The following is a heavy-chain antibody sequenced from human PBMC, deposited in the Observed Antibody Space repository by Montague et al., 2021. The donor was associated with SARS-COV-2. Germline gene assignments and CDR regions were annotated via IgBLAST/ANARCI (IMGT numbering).Heavy chain of an antibody. D-gene: IGHD5-24*01. J-gene: IGHJ4*02. CDR1: GGSISSYY. CDR3: ARVFPRWLQFDPYFDY. CDR2: IYYSGST. V-gene: IGHV4-59*01. Sequence: SETLSLTCTVSGGSISSYYWSWIRQPPGKGLEWIGYIYYSGSTNYNPSRKGRVTISVDTSKNQFSLKLSSVTAADTAVYYCARVFPRWLQFDPYFDYWGQGTLVTVSS.